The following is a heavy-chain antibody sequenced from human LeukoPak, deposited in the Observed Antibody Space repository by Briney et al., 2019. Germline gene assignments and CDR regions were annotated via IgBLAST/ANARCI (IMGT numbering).Heavy chain of an antibody. CDR3: ARRRHYDSSAYYHFDY. CDR2: IYTGDSDT. D-gene: IGHD3-22*01. V-gene: IGHV5-51*01. Sequence: GESLKISCKGYGYSFTNYWIGWVRQMPGKGLEWMGIIYTGDSDTKYSPSFQGQVTISADKSISTAYLQWSSLKASDTAMYYCARRRHYDSSAYYHFDYWGQGTLVTVSS. J-gene: IGHJ4*02. CDR1: GYSFTNYW.